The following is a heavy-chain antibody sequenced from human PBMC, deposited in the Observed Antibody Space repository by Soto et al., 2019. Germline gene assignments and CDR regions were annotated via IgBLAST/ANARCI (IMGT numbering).Heavy chain of an antibody. CDR2: IAYDGSNK. CDR3: AKDLLGPGRAYGMDV. V-gene: IGHV3-30*18. D-gene: IGHD7-27*01. CDR1: GFTFSSYG. J-gene: IGHJ6*02. Sequence: QVQLVESGGGVVQPGRALGLSCAASGFTFSSYGMHWVRQAPGKGLGWVAVIAYDGSNKDYADSVKGRFTISRDNSKNTLYLQMNSLRAEDTAVYDCAKDLLGPGRAYGMDVWGQGTTVTVSS.